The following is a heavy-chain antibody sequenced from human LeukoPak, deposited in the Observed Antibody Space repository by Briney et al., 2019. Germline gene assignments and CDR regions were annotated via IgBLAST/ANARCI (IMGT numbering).Heavy chain of an antibody. J-gene: IGHJ4*02. CDR1: GGSVSSGDYY. Sequence: SETLSLNCTVSGGSVSSGDYYWSWIRQPPGKGLQWIGFIYYSGSTNYNPSLQSRVTISVDTSKNQFSLKLSSVTAADTAIYYCASYPTPPSGDFPDYWGQASLVSVSS. D-gene: IGHD7-27*01. V-gene: IGHV4-61*08. CDR3: ASYPTPPSGDFPDY. CDR2: IYYSGST.